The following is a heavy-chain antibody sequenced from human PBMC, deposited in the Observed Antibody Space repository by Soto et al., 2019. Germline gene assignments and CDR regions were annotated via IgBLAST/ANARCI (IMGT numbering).Heavy chain of an antibody. CDR1: GGSISSGGYY. CDR2: IFYSGTT. V-gene: IGHV4-31*03. CDR3: ARSVDP. Sequence: QVQLQESGPGLVKPSQTLSLTCTVSGGSISSGGYYWSWIRQHPGKGLEWIGYIFYSGTTYYNPALKRRFTIAVDTPKTHFSLKLSSVTAAGTAVYYCARSVDPWGQGTLVTVSS. J-gene: IGHJ5*02.